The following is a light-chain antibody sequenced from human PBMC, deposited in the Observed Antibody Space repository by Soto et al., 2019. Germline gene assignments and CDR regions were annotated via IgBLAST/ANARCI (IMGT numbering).Light chain of an antibody. CDR3: QQYGSSPRT. J-gene: IGKJ1*01. CDR1: QRVSSSY. V-gene: IGKV3-20*01. Sequence: EIVLTQSPGTLSLSPGERATLSCRASQRVSSSYLDWYQQKPGQAPRLLIYGASIRATGIPDRFSGSGSGTDFTLTISRLEPEDFAVYYCQQYGSSPRTCGPGTKVEIK. CDR2: GAS.